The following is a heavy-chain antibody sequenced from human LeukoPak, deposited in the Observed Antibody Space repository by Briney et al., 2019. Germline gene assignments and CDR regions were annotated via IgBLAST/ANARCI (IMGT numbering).Heavy chain of an antibody. D-gene: IGHD3-22*01. CDR3: ARDRPNYYGSDGHYYRRDGDY. Sequence: GGSLRLSCAASGFTFSIYAMSWVRQAPGKGLQWVSAITSRGESTWYVDSVKGRFTITRDNSENTLYLQMHSLRAEDTAVYYCARDRPNYYGSDGHYYRRDGDYWGRGTLVSVSS. V-gene: IGHV3-23*01. CDR1: GFTFSIYA. CDR2: ITSRGEST. J-gene: IGHJ4*02.